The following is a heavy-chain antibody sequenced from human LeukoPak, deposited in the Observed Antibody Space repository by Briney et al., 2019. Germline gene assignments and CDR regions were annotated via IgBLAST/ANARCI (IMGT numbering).Heavy chain of an antibody. CDR2: ISSSSTYI. CDR1: GFTFSRYS. CDR3: ARDYDSSGQNDY. D-gene: IGHD3-22*01. J-gene: IGHJ4*02. Sequence: GGSLRLSCAASGFTFSRYSMNWVSQAPGKGLEWVSSISSSSTYIYYADSVKGRYTISRDNAENSLYLQMNSLRAEDTAVYYCARDYDSSGQNDYWGQGTLVTVSS. V-gene: IGHV3-21*01.